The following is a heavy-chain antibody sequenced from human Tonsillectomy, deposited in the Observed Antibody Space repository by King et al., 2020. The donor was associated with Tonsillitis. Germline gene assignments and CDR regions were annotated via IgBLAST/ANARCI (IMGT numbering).Heavy chain of an antibody. Sequence: QLQESGPGLVKPSETLSLTCTVSGGSISGSTYYWGWIRQPPGKGREWIGSIYYSGSTYHNPSLKSRVTISVDTSKNQVSLKLSSVTAADTAVYYCARIVYCSGGTCSHEFDYWGQGTLVTVSS. D-gene: IGHD2-15*01. V-gene: IGHV4-39*01. J-gene: IGHJ4*02. CDR2: IYYSGST. CDR3: ARIVYCSGGTCSHEFDY. CDR1: GGSISGSTYY.